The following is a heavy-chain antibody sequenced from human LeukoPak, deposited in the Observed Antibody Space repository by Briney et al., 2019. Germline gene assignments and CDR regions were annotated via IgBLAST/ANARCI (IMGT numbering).Heavy chain of an antibody. CDR2: IYYSGSA. CDR3: ARMVRGVGIDY. D-gene: IGHD3-10*01. Sequence: TSSETLSPTCTVSGGSISSYYWSWIRQPPGKGLEWIGYIYYSGSANYNPSLKSRVTISVDTSKNQFSLKLSSVTAADTAVYYCARMVRGVGIDYWGQGTLVTVSS. CDR1: GGSISSYY. J-gene: IGHJ4*02. V-gene: IGHV4-59*08.